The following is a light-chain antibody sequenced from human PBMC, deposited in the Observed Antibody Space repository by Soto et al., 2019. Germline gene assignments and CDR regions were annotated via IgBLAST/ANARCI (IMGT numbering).Light chain of an antibody. J-gene: IGKJ2*01. CDR3: QQCYSTSYT. Sequence: DIQMTQSPSSLSASVGDRVTITCRASQSISNYLNWYQQKPGKAPKHLIYAASSLQSGVPSRFSGSGSGTDFTLTISSLQPEDFATYYCQQCYSTSYTFGHGTKLEIK. CDR1: QSISNY. V-gene: IGKV1-39*01. CDR2: AAS.